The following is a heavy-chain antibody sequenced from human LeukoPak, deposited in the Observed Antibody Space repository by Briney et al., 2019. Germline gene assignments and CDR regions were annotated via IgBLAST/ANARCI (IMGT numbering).Heavy chain of an antibody. Sequence: SETLSLTCTVYGGSFSGYYWSWIRQPPGKGLEWIGEINHSGSTNYNPSLKSRVTISVDTSKNQFSLKLSSVTAADTAVYYCARGNYDFWSGYYTPLDYWGQGTLVTVSS. CDR1: GGSFSGYY. V-gene: IGHV4-34*01. CDR2: INHSGST. D-gene: IGHD3-3*01. J-gene: IGHJ4*02. CDR3: ARGNYDFWSGYYTPLDY.